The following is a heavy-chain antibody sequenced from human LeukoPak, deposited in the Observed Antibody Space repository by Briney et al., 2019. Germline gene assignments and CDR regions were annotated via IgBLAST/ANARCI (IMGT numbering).Heavy chain of an antibody. V-gene: IGHV3-7*03. CDR3: AKDQSPYYDFWSGYYQT. Sequence: GGSLRLSCAASGFTFRTYWMTWVRQAPGKGLEWVANIRGDGGEKYYVDSVKGRFSISRDSAKNSLYLQMNSLRAEDTAVYYCAKDQSPYYDFWSGYYQTWGQGTLVTVSS. J-gene: IGHJ5*02. CDR2: IRGDGGEK. D-gene: IGHD3-3*01. CDR1: GFTFRTYW.